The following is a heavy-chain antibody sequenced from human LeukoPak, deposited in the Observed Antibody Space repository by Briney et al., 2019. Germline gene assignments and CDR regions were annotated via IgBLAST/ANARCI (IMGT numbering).Heavy chain of an antibody. Sequence: GSLRLSCAASGFTFSGFSMSWIRQPPGKGLEWIGEINHSGSTNYNPSLKSRVTISVDTSKNQFSLKLSSVTAADTAVYYCARGLFPIVVVPAADNWFDPWGQGTLVTVSS. V-gene: IGHV4-34*01. CDR3: ARGLFPIVVVPAADNWFDP. J-gene: IGHJ5*02. CDR1: GFTFSGFS. D-gene: IGHD2-2*01. CDR2: INHSGST.